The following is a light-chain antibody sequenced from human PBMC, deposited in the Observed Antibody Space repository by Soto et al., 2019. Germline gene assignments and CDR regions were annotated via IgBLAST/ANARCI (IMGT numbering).Light chain of an antibody. CDR2: DVT. CDR1: SNDFGSFDL. Sequence: QSVLTQPASVSGSPGQSITISCTGTSNDFGSFDLVSWYQHRPGKAPQLIIFDVTKRPSGVSLRFSASKSGNTASLTISGLQSEDEADYYCSSRSASKNWIFGGGTQLTVL. J-gene: IGLJ3*02. CDR3: SSRSASKNWI. V-gene: IGLV2-23*02.